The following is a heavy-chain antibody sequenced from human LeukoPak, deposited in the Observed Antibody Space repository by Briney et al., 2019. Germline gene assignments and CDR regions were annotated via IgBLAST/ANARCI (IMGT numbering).Heavy chain of an antibody. CDR2: INHSGST. CDR3: ARDVNYYGSGSHGMDV. CDR1: GGSFSGYY. J-gene: IGHJ6*02. V-gene: IGHV4-34*01. D-gene: IGHD3-10*01. Sequence: YPSETLSLTCAVYGGSFSGYYWSWIRQPPGKGLEWIGEINHSGSTNYNPSLKSRVTMSVDTSKNQFSLKLSSVTAADTAVYYCARDVNYYGSGSHGMDVWGQGTTVTVSS.